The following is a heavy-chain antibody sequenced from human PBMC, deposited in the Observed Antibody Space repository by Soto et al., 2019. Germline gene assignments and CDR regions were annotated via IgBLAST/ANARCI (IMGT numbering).Heavy chain of an antibody. Sequence: SLTATGARGRISSRSYNGGWIHQPPGKGLEWIGSIYYSASTYYNPSLKRRVTISVDTSKNQFSLKLSSVTAADTAVYYCARRSFWSRFFDYWGQGILVTVSS. V-gene: IGHV4-39*01. J-gene: IGHJ4*02. CDR3: ARRSFWSRFFDY. CDR2: IYYSAST. CDR1: RGRISSRSYN. D-gene: IGHD3-3*01.